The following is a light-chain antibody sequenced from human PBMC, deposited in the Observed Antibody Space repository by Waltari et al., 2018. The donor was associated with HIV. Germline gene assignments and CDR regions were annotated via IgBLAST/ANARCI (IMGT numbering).Light chain of an antibody. J-gene: IGLJ2*01. CDR1: DSDFGLYNF. Sequence: AVTQPASVSGLPGQSTTISCTGDDSDFGLYNFVSWYQQHSGNPPRLILYDVDSRASGVSDRFSGSRSGNTASLTISGLRAEDEGHYYCASFTGDNTVIFGGGTEVTVL. CDR3: ASFTGDNTVI. CDR2: DVD. V-gene: IGLV2-14*03.